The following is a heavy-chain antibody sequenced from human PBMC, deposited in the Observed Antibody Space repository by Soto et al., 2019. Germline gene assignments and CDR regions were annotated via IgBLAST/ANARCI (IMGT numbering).Heavy chain of an antibody. CDR2: IWFDGSIK. J-gene: IGHJ4*02. V-gene: IGHV3-33*01. CDR3: ARDRSRFWWSSPCHGALDF. CDR1: GSTLNNYG. Sequence: GGSLTLSCAASGSTLNNYGMHWVSQSPGKGLEWVEVIWFDGSIKYYRGSVRGRFTTARGKSKNTLYLQMNGLRAEDTAVYYCARDRSRFWWSSPCHGALDFWGQGTLVTVSS. D-gene: IGHD3-16*01.